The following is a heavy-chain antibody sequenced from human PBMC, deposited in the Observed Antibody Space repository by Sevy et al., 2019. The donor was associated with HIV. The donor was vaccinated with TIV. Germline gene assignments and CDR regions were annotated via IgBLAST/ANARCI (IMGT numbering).Heavy chain of an antibody. CDR2: IKQDGSEK. Sequence: GGSLRLSSAASGFTFSSYCMSWVRQAPGKGLEWVANIKQDGSEKYYVDSVKGRFTISKDNAKNSLYLQMNSLRAEDTAVYYCARAHRIVVVPAACDYWGQGTLVTVSS. CDR1: GFTFSSYC. CDR3: ARAHRIVVVPAACDY. D-gene: IGHD2-2*01. V-gene: IGHV3-7*01. J-gene: IGHJ4*02.